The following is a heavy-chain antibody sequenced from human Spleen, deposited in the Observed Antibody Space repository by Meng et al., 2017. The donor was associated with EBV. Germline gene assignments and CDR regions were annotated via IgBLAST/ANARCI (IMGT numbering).Heavy chain of an antibody. J-gene: IGHJ4*02. CDR1: GGTFSSYA. CDR2: IIPFFGTS. D-gene: IGHD2-15*01. Sequence: QVQLVQSGAEVKKPGSSVKVSCKASGGTFSSYALTWVRQAPGQGLEWMGGIIPFFGTSNYAQKFQGRVTITADKSTSTAYMELRSLRSEDTAVYYCARDSDCRGGVCYPGYWGQGTLVTVSS. V-gene: IGHV1-69*06. CDR3: ARDSDCRGGVCYPGY.